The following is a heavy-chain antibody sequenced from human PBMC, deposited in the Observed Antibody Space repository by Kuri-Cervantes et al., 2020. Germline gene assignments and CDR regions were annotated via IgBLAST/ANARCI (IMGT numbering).Heavy chain of an antibody. CDR2: ISWDGDI. D-gene: IGHD3-22*01. Sequence: SGPTLVKPTQTLTLTCTCSGFSLSTTGVAVGWIRQAPGQALEWFALISWDGDIRYRPSLKNRITITKDTSKNQAVLTMTRMDPVDTATYFCAHRYYYDSSGCDPFDIWGPGTLVTVSS. CDR3: AHRYYYDSSGCDPFDI. V-gene: IGHV2-5*02. J-gene: IGHJ3*02. CDR1: GFSLSTTGVA.